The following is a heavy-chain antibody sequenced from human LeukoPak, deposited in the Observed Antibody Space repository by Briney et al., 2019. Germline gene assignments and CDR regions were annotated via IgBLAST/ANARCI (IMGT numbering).Heavy chain of an antibody. D-gene: IGHD5-18*01. J-gene: IGHJ4*02. CDR2: INHSGST. CDR3: ARVTAVKLDY. V-gene: IGHV4-34*01. CDR1: GGSFSGYY. Sequence: SETLSLTCAVYGGSFSGYYWSWIRQPPGKGLEWIGEINHSGSTNYNPSLKSQVTISVDTSKNQFSLKLSSVAAADTAVYYCARVTAVKLDYWGQGTLVTVSS.